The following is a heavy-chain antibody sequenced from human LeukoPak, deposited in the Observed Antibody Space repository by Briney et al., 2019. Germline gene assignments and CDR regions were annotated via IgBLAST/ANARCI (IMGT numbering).Heavy chain of an antibody. CDR3: AKQGYSNSVSYFDY. J-gene: IGHJ4*02. V-gene: IGHV3-30-3*02. CDR1: GFTFSSYA. CDR2: ISYDGSNK. Sequence: GGSLRLSCAASGFTFSSYAMHWVRQAPGKGLEWVAVISYDGSNKYYADSVKGRFTISRDNSKNTLYLQMNTLRAEDTAVYCCAKQGYSNSVSYFDYWGQGALVSVSS. D-gene: IGHD6-6*01.